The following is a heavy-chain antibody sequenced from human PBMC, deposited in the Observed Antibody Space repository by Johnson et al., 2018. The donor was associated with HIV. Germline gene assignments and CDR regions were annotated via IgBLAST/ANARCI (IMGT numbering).Heavy chain of an antibody. CDR3: AKVRDYYDAFDI. CDR1: GFTFSSYW. V-gene: IGHV3-7*03. Sequence: VQLVESGGGLVQPGGSLRLSCAASGFTFSSYWMSWVRQAPGKGLEWVANITQDGSEKYYVDSVKGRFTISRDNSKNTLYLQMNSLRAEDTAVYYCAKVRDYYDAFDIWGQGTMVTVSS. J-gene: IGHJ3*02. D-gene: IGHD3-10*01. CDR2: ITQDGSEK.